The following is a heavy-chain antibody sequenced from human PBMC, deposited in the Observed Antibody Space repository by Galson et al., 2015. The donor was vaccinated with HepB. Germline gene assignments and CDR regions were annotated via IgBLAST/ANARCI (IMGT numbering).Heavy chain of an antibody. V-gene: IGHV1-3*01. Sequence: SVKVSCKASGYTFTSYAMHWVRQAPGQRLEWMGWINAGNGNTKYSQKFQGRVTITRDTSASTAYMELSSLRSEDTAVYYCARALNAGYSSSWYPPLIDYWGQGTLVTVSS. J-gene: IGHJ4*02. CDR3: ARALNAGYSSSWYPPLIDY. D-gene: IGHD6-13*01. CDR1: GYTFTSYA. CDR2: INAGNGNT.